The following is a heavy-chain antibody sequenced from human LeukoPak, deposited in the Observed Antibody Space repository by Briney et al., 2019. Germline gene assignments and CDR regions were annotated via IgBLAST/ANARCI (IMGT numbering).Heavy chain of an antibody. Sequence: GGSLRLSCAASGFSFSSYWMNWVRQAPGKGLVWVAHINTDGRTTTYADSVKGGFTVARDNAKNTLYLEMNRLRAEDTAVYYCARDNTYMFDYWGQGTQVTVSS. CDR2: INTDGRTT. J-gene: IGHJ4*02. CDR1: GFSFSSYW. D-gene: IGHD2-2*02. CDR3: ARDNTYMFDY. V-gene: IGHV3-74*01.